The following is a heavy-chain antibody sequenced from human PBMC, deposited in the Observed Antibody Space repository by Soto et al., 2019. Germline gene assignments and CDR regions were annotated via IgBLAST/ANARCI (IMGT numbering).Heavy chain of an antibody. Sequence: GGSLRLSCAASWFTLSNYCMHRVRQGPGKGLEWVAVISYDGSNKYYADSVKGRFTISRDNSKNTLCLQMNSLRAEDTAVYYCAKARYSYGTNYYCYGMDVWGQGTTVTVSS. CDR2: ISYDGSNK. J-gene: IGHJ6*02. V-gene: IGHV3-30*18. CDR3: AKARYSYGTNYYCYGMDV. D-gene: IGHD5-18*01. CDR1: WFTLSNYC.